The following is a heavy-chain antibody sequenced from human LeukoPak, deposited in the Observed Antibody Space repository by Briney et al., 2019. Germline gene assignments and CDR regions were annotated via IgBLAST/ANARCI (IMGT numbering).Heavy chain of an antibody. J-gene: IGHJ3*02. Sequence: SETLSLTCAAYGGSFSDYYWNWIRQPPGKGLEWIGEINHRGTTIYNPSLESRVTISLDTSKNHFSLNLSSVTAADTAVYYCARGDSSSWKEDAFDIWGQGTMVTVSS. V-gene: IGHV4-34*01. D-gene: IGHD6-13*01. CDR2: INHRGTT. CDR3: ARGDSSSWKEDAFDI. CDR1: GGSFSDYY.